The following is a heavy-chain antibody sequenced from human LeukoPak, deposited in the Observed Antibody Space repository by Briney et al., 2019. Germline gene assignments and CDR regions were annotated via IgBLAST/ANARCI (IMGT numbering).Heavy chain of an antibody. D-gene: IGHD3-3*01. J-gene: IGHJ4*02. V-gene: IGHV3-7*01. Sequence: GGSLRLSCAASGFTFSSYWMSWVRQAPGKGLEWVANIKQDGSEKYYVDSVKGRFPISRDNAKNSLYLQMNSLRAEDTAVYYCAYGVNTIFGVVIGPFDYWGQGTLVTVSS. CDR1: GFTFSSYW. CDR3: AYGVNTIFGVVIGPFDY. CDR2: IKQDGSEK.